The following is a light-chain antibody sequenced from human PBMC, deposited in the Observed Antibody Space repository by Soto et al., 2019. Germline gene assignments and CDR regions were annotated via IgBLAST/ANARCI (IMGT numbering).Light chain of an antibody. V-gene: IGLV2-14*01. Sequence: QSALTQPASVSGSPGQSITISCTGTSSDVSGYNYVSWYQQHPGKAPKLMIYEVSNRPSGVSNRFSGSKSGNTASLTISGLQAEDEPDYSCSSYTSSSTLDWVFGGGTKLTVL. CDR2: EVS. CDR1: SSDVSGYNY. J-gene: IGLJ3*02. CDR3: SSYTSSSTLDWV.